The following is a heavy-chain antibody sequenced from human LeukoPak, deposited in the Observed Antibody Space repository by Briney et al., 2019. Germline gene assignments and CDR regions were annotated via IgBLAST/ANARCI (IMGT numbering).Heavy chain of an antibody. CDR2: ISERGDGT. Sequence: GGSLRLSCAASGVAFGNYAMSWVRQAPGKGLEWVAAISERGDGTYYAGSMKGRFTISRDNAKNMVYLQINSLRAEDTAIYYCAKDIAQGYTFGSIEQDYWGQGTLVTVSS. J-gene: IGHJ4*02. CDR3: AKDIAQGYTFGSIEQDY. CDR1: GVAFGNYA. D-gene: IGHD5-18*01. V-gene: IGHV3-23*01.